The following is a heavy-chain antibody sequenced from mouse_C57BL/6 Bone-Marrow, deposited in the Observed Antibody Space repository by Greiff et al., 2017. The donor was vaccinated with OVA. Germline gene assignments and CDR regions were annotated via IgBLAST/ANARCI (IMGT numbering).Heavy chain of an antibody. CDR2: IRNKANGYTT. V-gene: IGHV7-3*01. D-gene: IGHD2-4*01. CDR3: ARYRDDYDGGFDY. CDR1: GFTFTDYY. Sequence: EVQRVESGGGLVQPGGSLSLSCAASGFTFTDYYMSWVRQPPGQALEWLGFIRNKANGYTTEYCAYVKGRFTISSDNSQSILYLQKNALRAEDSATYYGARYRDDYDGGFDYWGQGTTLTVSS. J-gene: IGHJ2*01.